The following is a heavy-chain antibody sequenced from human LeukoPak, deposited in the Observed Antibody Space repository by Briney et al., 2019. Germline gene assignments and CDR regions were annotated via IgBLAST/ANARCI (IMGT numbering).Heavy chain of an antibody. V-gene: IGHV1-69*13. CDR2: IIPIFGTA. Sequence: ASVKVSCKASGGTFSSYAISWVRQAPGQGLEWMGGIIPIFGTANYAQKFQGRVTITADESTSTAYMELSSLRSEDTAVYYCARDRRLMDSYYGMDVWGQGTTVTVSS. CDR1: GGTFSSYA. CDR3: ARDRRLMDSYYGMDV. J-gene: IGHJ6*02. D-gene: IGHD2-2*03.